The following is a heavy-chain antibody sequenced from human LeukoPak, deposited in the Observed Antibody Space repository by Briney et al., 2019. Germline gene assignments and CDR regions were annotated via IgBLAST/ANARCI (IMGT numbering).Heavy chain of an antibody. J-gene: IGHJ4*02. CDR3: ATELRYFDWLFPNYFDS. D-gene: IGHD3-9*01. V-gene: IGHV4-39*01. CDR1: GGSISRTGYY. CDR2: IYHTGTT. Sequence: SETLSLTCTVSGGSISRTGYYWGWIRQPPGKGLEWIGSIYHTGTTYYSSSLKSRVTISVDTSKNQFSLKLTSVTAADTAVYFCATELRYFDWLFPNYFDSWGQGTLVTASS.